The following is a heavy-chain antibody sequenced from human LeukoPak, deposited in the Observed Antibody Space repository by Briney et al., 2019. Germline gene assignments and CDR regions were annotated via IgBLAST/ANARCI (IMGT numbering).Heavy chain of an antibody. V-gene: IGHV3-7*01. D-gene: IGHD3/OR15-3a*01. J-gene: IGHJ5*02. CDR2: IKQDGSEK. CDR3: ARDPGTS. CDR1: GFTFSSYA. Sequence: GGSLRPSCAASGFTFSSYAMHWVRQAPGKGLEWVANIKQDGSEKYYVDSVKGRFTISRDNAKNSLYLQMNSLRAEDTAVYYCARDPGTSWGQGTLVTVSS.